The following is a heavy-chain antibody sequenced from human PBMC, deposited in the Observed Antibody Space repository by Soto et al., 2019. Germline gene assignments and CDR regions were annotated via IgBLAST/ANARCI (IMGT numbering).Heavy chain of an antibody. Sequence: EVQLVESGGGLVEPGGSLTLSCAASGFTLETYSMNWVRQAPGKGLEWISSISSASTYMYYTDSLKGRFTISRDNARNSLFLQINSLRAEDTAVYYCTTDKAYCSGDSCYSRHFFGHWGQGTLVTVSS. V-gene: IGHV3-21*01. CDR2: ISSASTYM. J-gene: IGHJ5*02. D-gene: IGHD2-15*01. CDR1: GFTLETYS. CDR3: TTDKAYCSGDSCYSRHFFGH.